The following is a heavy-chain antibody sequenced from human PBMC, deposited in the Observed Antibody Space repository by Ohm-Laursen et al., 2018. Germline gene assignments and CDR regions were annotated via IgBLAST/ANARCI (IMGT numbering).Heavy chain of an antibody. J-gene: IGHJ5*01. D-gene: IGHD2-15*01. CDR1: GFTFTEYT. Sequence: SLRLSCAASGFTFTEYTMQWVRQSPGKGLEWVSLINWNGDTTYYADSVKGRFIISRDNSKNSLHLQMYSLRIEDTGVHYCVKEGGTMYFDSWGQGTLVTVSP. CDR2: INWNGDTT. CDR3: VKEGGTMYFDS. V-gene: IGHV3-43*01.